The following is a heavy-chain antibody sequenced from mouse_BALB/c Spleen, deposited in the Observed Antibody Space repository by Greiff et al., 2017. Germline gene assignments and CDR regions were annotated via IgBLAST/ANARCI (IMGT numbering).Heavy chain of an antibody. V-gene: IGHV5-6-3*01. D-gene: IGHD1-1*01. CDR3: AREYYGSSWFAY. CDR1: GFTFSSYG. Sequence: DVKLVESGGGLVQPGGSLKLSCAASGFTFSSYGMSWVRQTPDKRLELVATINSNGGSTYYPDSVKGRFTISRDNAKNTLYLQMSSLKSEDTAMYYCAREYYGSSWFAYWGQGTLVTVSA. J-gene: IGHJ3*01. CDR2: INSNGGST.